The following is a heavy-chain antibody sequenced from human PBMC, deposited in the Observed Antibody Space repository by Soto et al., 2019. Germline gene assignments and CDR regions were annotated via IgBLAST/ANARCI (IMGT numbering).Heavy chain of an antibody. CDR1: GFTVSSNY. J-gene: IGHJ5*02. CDR3: ARHYGDSNSGWFDP. V-gene: IGHV3-66*04. Sequence: EVQLVESGGGLVQPGGSLRLSCAASGFTVSSNYMSWVRQAPGKGLEWVSVIYSGGSTYYADSVKGRFTISRDNSKNTLYLQMNSLTAEDMAVYYCARHYGDSNSGWFDPWGQGTLVTVSS. CDR2: IYSGGST. D-gene: IGHD4-17*01.